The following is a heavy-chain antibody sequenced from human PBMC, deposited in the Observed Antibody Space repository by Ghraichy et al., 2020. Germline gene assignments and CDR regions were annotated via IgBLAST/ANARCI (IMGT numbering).Heavy chain of an antibody. J-gene: IGHJ4*02. Sequence: SQTLSLTCAVYGGSFSGYYWSWIRQPPGKGLEWIGEINHSGSTNYNPSLKSRVTISVDTSKNQFSLKLSSVTAADTAVYYCARGVPPLSPPQFTMMPRAQSHYDYWGQGTLVTVSS. V-gene: IGHV4-34*01. CDR2: INHSGST. CDR3: ARGVPPLSPPQFTMMPRAQSHYDY. D-gene: IGHD3-22*01. CDR1: GGSFSGYY.